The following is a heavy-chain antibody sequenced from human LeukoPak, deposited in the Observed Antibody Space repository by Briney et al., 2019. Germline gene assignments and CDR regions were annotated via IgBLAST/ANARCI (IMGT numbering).Heavy chain of an antibody. V-gene: IGHV3-48*01. CDR1: GFTFRIYG. J-gene: IGHJ4*02. D-gene: IGHD5-24*01. CDR3: ARATRNGYDY. Sequence: AGGSLRLSCVASGFTFRIYGMNWVRQAPGKGREWVSYISHTSDSILYADSVKGRFTLSRDNAKKSLYLQMNSLRAEDSAVYYCARATRNGYDYWGQGTLVTVSS. CDR2: ISHTSDSI.